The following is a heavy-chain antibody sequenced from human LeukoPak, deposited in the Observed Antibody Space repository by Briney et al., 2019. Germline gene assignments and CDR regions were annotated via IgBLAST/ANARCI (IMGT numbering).Heavy chain of an antibody. CDR1: GYTFTSYG. V-gene: IGHV1-2*02. CDR2: INPNSGGT. CDR3: ARSLYTIFGVVTSYGMDV. J-gene: IGHJ6*02. D-gene: IGHD3-3*01. Sequence: ASVKVSCKTSGYTFTSYGISWVRQAPGQGLEWMGWINPNSGGTNYAQKFQGRVTMTRDTSISTAYMELSRLRSDDTAVYYCARSLYTIFGVVTSYGMDVWGQGTTVTVSS.